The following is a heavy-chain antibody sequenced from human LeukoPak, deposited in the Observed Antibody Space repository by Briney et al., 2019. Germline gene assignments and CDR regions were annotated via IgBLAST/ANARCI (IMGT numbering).Heavy chain of an antibody. J-gene: IGHJ4*02. Sequence: EASVKVSCKASGYTFTGYYMHWVRQAPGQGLEWMGWINPNSGGTNYAQKFQGRVTMTRGTSISTAYMELSRLRSDDTAVYYCARDLELRGVDYWGQGTLVTVSS. V-gene: IGHV1-2*02. CDR1: GYTFTGYY. CDR2: INPNSGGT. CDR3: ARDLELRGVDY. D-gene: IGHD1-7*01.